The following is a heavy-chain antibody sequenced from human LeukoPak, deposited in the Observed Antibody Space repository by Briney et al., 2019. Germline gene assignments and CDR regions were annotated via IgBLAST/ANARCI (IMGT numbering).Heavy chain of an antibody. CDR2: VDGGGGGT. Sequence: GGSLRLSCAASGFTLSSYAMTWVRQAPGRGLEWVSSVDGGGGGTYYADSVKGRFTISRDNSKNTLYLQMNSLRAEDTAVYYCAKYYYGSGSSDFDYWGQGTLVTVSS. CDR1: GFTLSSYA. D-gene: IGHD3-10*01. J-gene: IGHJ4*02. V-gene: IGHV3-23*01. CDR3: AKYYYGSGSSDFDY.